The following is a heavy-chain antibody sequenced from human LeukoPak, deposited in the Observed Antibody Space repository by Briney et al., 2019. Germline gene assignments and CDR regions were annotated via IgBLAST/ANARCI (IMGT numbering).Heavy chain of an antibody. V-gene: IGHV3-11*04. CDR3: ARDRIAVAETENYFDY. CDR1: GFTFSDYY. CDR2: ISSGGSTI. Sequence: PGGSLRLSCAASGFTFSDYYMTWIRQAPGKGLECISYISSGGSTIYYADSVKGRFTISRDNTNDLLYLQMNSLRAEDTAVYYCARDRIAVAETENYFDYWGQGTLVTVSS. J-gene: IGHJ4*02. D-gene: IGHD6-19*01.